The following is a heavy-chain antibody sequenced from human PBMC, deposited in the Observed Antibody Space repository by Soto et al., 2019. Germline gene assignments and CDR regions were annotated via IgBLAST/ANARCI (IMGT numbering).Heavy chain of an antibody. CDR3: ARVARREYSSSYGP. Sequence: GASVKVSCKASGYTFTSYGISWVRQAPGQGLEWMGWISAYNGNTNYAQKLQGRVTMTTDTSTSTAYMELRSLRSDDTAVYYCARVARREYSSSYGPWGQGTLVTVSS. J-gene: IGHJ5*02. CDR2: ISAYNGNT. V-gene: IGHV1-18*01. CDR1: GYTFTSYG. D-gene: IGHD6-6*01.